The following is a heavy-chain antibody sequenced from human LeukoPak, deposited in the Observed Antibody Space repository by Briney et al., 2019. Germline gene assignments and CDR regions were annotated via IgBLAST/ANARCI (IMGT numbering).Heavy chain of an antibody. CDR1: GFTVTDYY. CDR3: ARSYQRSAFYYDP. V-gene: IGHV3-11*01. Sequence: GGSLRLSCAASGFTVTDYYMTWIRQAPGKGLEWISYISSSGLNIYYADSVKGRFTISRDNAENAIYLQIHSLRAEDTAIYYCARSYQRSAFYYDPWGQGTLVSVSS. D-gene: IGHD2/OR15-2a*01. J-gene: IGHJ5*02. CDR2: ISSSGLNI.